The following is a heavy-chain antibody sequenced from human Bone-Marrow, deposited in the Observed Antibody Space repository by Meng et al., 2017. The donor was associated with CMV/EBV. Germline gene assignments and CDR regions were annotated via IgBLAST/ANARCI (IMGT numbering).Heavy chain of an antibody. J-gene: IGHJ4*01. D-gene: IGHD3-10*01. CDR1: GFTFSSYW. Sequence: GESLKISCAASGFTFSSYWMSWVRQAPGKGLEWVANIKQDGSEKYYVDSVKGRFTISRDNAKNSLYLQMNSLRAEDTAVYYCARDAYYYGSGSYGFDYWGHGARVTCSS. CDR3: ARDAYYYGSGSYGFDY. V-gene: IGHV3-7*01. CDR2: IKQDGSEK.